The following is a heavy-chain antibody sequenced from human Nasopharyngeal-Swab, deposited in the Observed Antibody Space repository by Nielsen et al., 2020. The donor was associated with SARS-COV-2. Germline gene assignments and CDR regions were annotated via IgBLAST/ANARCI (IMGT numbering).Heavy chain of an antibody. CDR1: GGSISTGSYY. D-gene: IGHD3-22*01. V-gene: IGHV4-61*02. CDR2: IYTSGST. J-gene: IGHJ4*02. CDR3: ARDYYYDSSGPLDY. Sequence: SETLSLTCTVSGGSISTGSYYWSWIRQPAGKGLEWIGRIYTSGSTHYNPSLKSRVTISVDTSKNQFSLKLSSVTAADTAVYYCARDYYYDSSGPLDYWGQGTLVTVSS.